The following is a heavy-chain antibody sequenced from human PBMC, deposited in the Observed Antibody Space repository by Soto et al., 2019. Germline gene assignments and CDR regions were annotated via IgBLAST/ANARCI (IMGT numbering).Heavy chain of an antibody. Sequence: ASVKVSCKAFGGSLSTNPISWVRQAPGQELEWMGGTGSGTGPGNHAQKFQGRLTVTADKSTSTVYMELTNLSSEDTAVYYCARRDSGGFYRFFDSWGQGTLVTVSS. CDR3: ARRDSGGFYRFFDS. J-gene: IGHJ4*02. V-gene: IGHV1-69*06. CDR2: TGSGTGPG. D-gene: IGHD2-15*01. CDR1: GGSLSTNP.